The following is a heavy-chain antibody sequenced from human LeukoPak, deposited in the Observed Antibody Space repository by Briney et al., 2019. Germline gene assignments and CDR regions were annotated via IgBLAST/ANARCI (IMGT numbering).Heavy chain of an antibody. J-gene: IGHJ4*02. CDR2: ISVYSDDT. Sequence: ASVKVSCKASGYTFTNYAISWVRQAPGQGLEWMGWISVYSDDTKSAQNLQGRITMTKDTSTSTAYMELRSLRSDDTAVYYCAREADSSGYFFRPYYWGQGTLVTVSS. CDR3: AREADSSGYFFRPYY. CDR1: GYTFTNYA. V-gene: IGHV1-18*01. D-gene: IGHD3-22*01.